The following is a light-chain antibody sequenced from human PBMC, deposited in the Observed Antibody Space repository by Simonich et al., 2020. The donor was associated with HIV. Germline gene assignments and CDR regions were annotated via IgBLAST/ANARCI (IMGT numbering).Light chain of an antibody. V-gene: IGLV4-69*01. CDR1: SGHSSSA. J-gene: IGLJ3*02. Sequence: QIVLTQSPSASASLGASVKLTCPLSSGHSSSAIAWPQQLPAKGPRYLLKVNNDGSHTKGDGIPDRFSGSSSGAERYRTISSLQSEDEADYYCQTWGSGIQVFGGGTKLTVL. CDR3: QTWGSGIQV. CDR2: VNNDGSH.